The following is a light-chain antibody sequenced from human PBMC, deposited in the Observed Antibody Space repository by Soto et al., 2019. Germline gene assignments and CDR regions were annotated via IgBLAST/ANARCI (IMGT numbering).Light chain of an antibody. J-gene: IGLJ3*02. Sequence: QSVLTQPASVSGSPGQSVTIPCTRTNNDVSAYDYVSWYQQHPGKVPTLIIFDVSSRPAGVSNRFSGSKSGNTASLTISGLQAADEADYYCSSFTTSGTLVFGGGTKVTVL. CDR3: SSFTTSGTLV. V-gene: IGLV2-14*01. CDR2: DVS. CDR1: NNDVSAYDY.